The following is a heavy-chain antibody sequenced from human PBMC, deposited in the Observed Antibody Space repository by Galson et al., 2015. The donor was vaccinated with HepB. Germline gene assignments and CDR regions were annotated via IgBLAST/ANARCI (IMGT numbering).Heavy chain of an antibody. CDR3: ARDRSGYSYGRFDL. J-gene: IGHJ2*01. V-gene: IGHV1-18*01. CDR1: GYNFTSYD. CDR2: ISAYNGNT. D-gene: IGHD5-18*01. Sequence: SVKVSCKASGYNFTSYDISWVRQAPGQGLEWMGWISAYNGNTNSAQMLQGRVTMTTDRSTSTAYMELRSLRSDDTAVYYCARDRSGYSYGRFDLWGRGTLVTVSS.